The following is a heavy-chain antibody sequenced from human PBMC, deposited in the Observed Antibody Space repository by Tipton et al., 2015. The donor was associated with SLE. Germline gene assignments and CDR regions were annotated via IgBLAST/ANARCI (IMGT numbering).Heavy chain of an antibody. CDR2: IYSGNST. J-gene: IGHJ3*02. CDR1: GFTVSSNY. V-gene: IGHV3-53*04. D-gene: IGHD7-27*01. Sequence: GSLRLSCAASGFTVSSNYMSWVRQAPGKGLEWVSVIYSGNSTYYADSVKGRFTISRHNSKNTLYLQMNSLRVEDTAVYYCARGSNWDDAFDIWGQGTMVTVSS. CDR3: ARGSNWDDAFDI.